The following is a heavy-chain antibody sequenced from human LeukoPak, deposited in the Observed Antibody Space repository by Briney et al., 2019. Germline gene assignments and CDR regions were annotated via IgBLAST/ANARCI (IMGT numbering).Heavy chain of an antibody. CDR3: SRSPQGLILDY. CDR1: GYSFTSYW. CDR2: IDPSDSYT. V-gene: IGHV5-10-1*01. J-gene: IGHJ4*02. D-gene: IGHD3-22*01. Sequence: GESLRISCKGPGYSFTSYWISWVRPMPGKGLEWMGRIDPSDSYTNYSPSFQGHVTISADKSINTAYLQWTSLKASDTAMYYCSRSPQGLILDYWGQGTLVTVSS.